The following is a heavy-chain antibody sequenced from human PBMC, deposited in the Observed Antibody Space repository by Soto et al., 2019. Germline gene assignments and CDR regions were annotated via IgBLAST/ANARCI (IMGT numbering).Heavy chain of an antibody. V-gene: IGHV3-21*01. J-gene: IGHJ4*02. CDR3: ARNDFWSGSLYDLEY. D-gene: IGHD3-3*01. CDR2: ISSSSSYI. CDR1: GFTFSSYS. Sequence: EVQLVESGGGLVKPGGSLRLSCAASGFTFSSYSMNWVRQAPGKGLEWVSSISSSSSYIYYADSVKGRFTISRDNAKNSRYLQMNSLRADDTAVYYCARNDFWSGSLYDLEYLGQGTLVSACS.